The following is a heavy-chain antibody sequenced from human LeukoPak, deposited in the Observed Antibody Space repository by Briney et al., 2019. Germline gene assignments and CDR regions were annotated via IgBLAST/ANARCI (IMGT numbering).Heavy chain of an antibody. V-gene: IGHV4-59*08. D-gene: IGHD3-22*01. CDR1: GGSISSYY. CDR3: ARHGSSGPYYFDF. CDR2: IYYSGST. Sequence: SSETLSLTCTVSGGSISSYYWSWIRQPPGKGLEWIGYIYYSGSTYYNPSLKSRVTISVDTSKNQFSLKLSSVTAADTAVYYCARHGSSGPYYFDFWGQGTLVTVSS. J-gene: IGHJ4*02.